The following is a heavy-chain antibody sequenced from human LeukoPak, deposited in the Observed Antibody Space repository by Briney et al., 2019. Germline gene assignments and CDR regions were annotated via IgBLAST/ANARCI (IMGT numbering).Heavy chain of an antibody. D-gene: IGHD4-17*01. J-gene: IGHJ4*02. CDR3: TKGTIRLPFDY. Sequence: PGGSLRLSCVASGFTFSSYEMNWVRQAPGRGLEWISYMSFSGSTIYYADSVKGRFTISRDNSKNTLYLQMNSLRAEDTAVYYCTKGTIRLPFDYWGQGTLVTVSS. V-gene: IGHV3-48*03. CDR1: GFTFSSYE. CDR2: MSFSGSTI.